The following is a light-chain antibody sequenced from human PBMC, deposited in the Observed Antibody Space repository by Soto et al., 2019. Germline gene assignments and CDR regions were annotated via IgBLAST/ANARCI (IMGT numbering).Light chain of an antibody. CDR2: DDS. V-gene: IGKV1-5*01. J-gene: IGKJ1*01. CDR3: QQYNSYGT. Sequence: EIKMTQSPSTLSATVGDRATITCRASQSISSWLAWYQQKPGKAPKLLIYDDSSLESGVQSRFSGSGSGTEFTLTISSLQPDDFATYYCQQYNSYGTFGQGNKVDIK. CDR1: QSISSW.